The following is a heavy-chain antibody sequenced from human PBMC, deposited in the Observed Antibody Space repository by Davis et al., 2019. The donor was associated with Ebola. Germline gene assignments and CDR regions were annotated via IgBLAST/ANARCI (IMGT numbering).Heavy chain of an antibody. CDR3: ARAPNYDVLTGTSSYYFDY. Sequence: ASVKVSGKSSGYTFTSYGLVWVRQAPGLGLEWMGWISGFNTNTNFAQKFRGRVTVSKDTSTNTAYMDLRSLTSDDTAIYYCARAPNYDVLTGTSSYYFDYWGQGTLVTVSS. D-gene: IGHD3-9*01. CDR2: ISGFNTNT. CDR1: GYTFTSYG. J-gene: IGHJ4*02. V-gene: IGHV1-18*04.